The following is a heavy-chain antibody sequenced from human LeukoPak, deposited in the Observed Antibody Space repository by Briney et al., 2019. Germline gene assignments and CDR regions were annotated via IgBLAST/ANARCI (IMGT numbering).Heavy chain of an antibody. J-gene: IGHJ4*02. CDR2: IHISGST. Sequence: PSETLSLTCTVSGGSISSYYWSWIRQPAGKGLEWIGRIHISGSTNYNPSLKSRLTMSVDTSKNQFSLKLSSVTAADTAVYYCASPSIAAAGPDYWGQGTLVTVSS. CDR3: ASPSIAAAGPDY. CDR1: GGSISSYY. V-gene: IGHV4-4*07. D-gene: IGHD6-13*01.